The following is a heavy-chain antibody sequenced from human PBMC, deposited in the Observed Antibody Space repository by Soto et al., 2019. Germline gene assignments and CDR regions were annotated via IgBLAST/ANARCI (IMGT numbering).Heavy chain of an antibody. CDR3: GRGGDTSAEFYYGVDV. J-gene: IGHJ6*02. Sequence: SETLSLTCIVSGGSIGGHYWSWIRQPPGKGLEWIGYIYYTGDTNYNPSLLGRVSISVDTSKNQFSLRLNSMTAADTAVYYCGRGGDTSAEFYYGVDVWGQGTTVTVSS. CDR1: GGSIGGHY. D-gene: IGHD2-21*01. V-gene: IGHV4-59*11. CDR2: IYYTGDT.